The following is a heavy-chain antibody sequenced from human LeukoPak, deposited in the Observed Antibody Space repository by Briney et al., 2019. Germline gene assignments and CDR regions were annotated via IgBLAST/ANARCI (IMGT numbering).Heavy chain of an antibody. CDR2: INIYNGNT. CDR3: ARVGKYYYGSSGYAFAFDI. J-gene: IGHJ3*02. V-gene: IGHV1-18*01. Sequence: ASVKVSCKASGYTFTTSGVSWARQVPGQGLEWMGWINIYNGNTYYVQRLQGRVSMTTDTSTSTAYMELRSLTSDDTAVYYCARVGKYYYGSSGYAFAFDIWGQGTMVTVSS. CDR1: GYTFTTSG. D-gene: IGHD3-22*01.